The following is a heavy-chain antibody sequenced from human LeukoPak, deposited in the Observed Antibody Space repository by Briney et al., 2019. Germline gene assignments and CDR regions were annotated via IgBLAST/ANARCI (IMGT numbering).Heavy chain of an antibody. V-gene: IGHV4-30-2*01. CDR3: ARVGVTMVRGVRYSPDWFDP. CDR1: GASVSSGDYS. Sequence: SETLSLTCAVSGASVSSGDYSWSWIRQPPGKGPEWIGYIYHSGSTKYNPSLKSRVTISIDRSNKNQFFLKLTSVTAADTAVYYCARVGVTMVRGVRYSPDWFDPWGQGTLVTVSS. D-gene: IGHD3-10*01. CDR2: IYHSGST. J-gene: IGHJ5*02.